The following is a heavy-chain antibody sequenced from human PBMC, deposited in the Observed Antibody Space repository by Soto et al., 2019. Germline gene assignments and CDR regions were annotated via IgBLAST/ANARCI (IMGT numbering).Heavy chain of an antibody. CDR3: ARENYYDSSGGARWFDP. J-gene: IGHJ5*02. CDR1: GGSISSYY. CDR2: IYTSGST. Sequence: QVQLQESGPGLVKPSETLSLTCTVSGGSISSYYWSWIRQPAGKGLEWIGRIYTSGSTNYNPSLRRRVTMSVDTSKDQFSLKLSSVTAADTAVYYCARENYYDSSGGARWFDPWGQGTLVTVSS. V-gene: IGHV4-4*07. D-gene: IGHD3-22*01.